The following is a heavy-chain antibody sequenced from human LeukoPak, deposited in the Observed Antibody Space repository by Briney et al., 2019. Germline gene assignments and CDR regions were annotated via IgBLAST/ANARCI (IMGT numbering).Heavy chain of an antibody. CDR2: ISSSSSYI. Sequence: PGGSLRLSCAASGFTFSSYSMNWVRQAPGKGLEWVSSISSSSSYIYYADSVKGRFTTSRDNAKNSLYLQMNSLRAEDTAVYYCARGPPGPREPFDYWGQGTLVTVSS. CDR1: GFTFSSYS. D-gene: IGHD1-14*01. CDR3: ARGPPGPREPFDY. J-gene: IGHJ4*02. V-gene: IGHV3-21*01.